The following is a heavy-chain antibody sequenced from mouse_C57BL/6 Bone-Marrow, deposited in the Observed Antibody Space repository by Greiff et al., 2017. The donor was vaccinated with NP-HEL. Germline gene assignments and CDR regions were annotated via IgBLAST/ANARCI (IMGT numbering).Heavy chain of an antibody. CDR2: ISDGGSYS. D-gene: IGHD1-1*01. CDR3: AKDLPYYFGSSHPSYWYLDV. CDR1: GFTFSSYA. Sequence: EVKLEESGGGLVKPGGSLKLSCAASGFTFSSYAMSWVRQTPEKRLEWVATISDGGSYSYYPDNVKGRFTISRDNAKNNLYLQMSHLKSEDTGMYYCAKDLPYYFGSSHPSYWYLDVWGTGTTVTVSS. V-gene: IGHV5-4*01. J-gene: IGHJ1*03.